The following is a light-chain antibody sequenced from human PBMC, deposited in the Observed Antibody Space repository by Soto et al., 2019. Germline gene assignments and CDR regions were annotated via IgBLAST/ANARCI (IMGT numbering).Light chain of an antibody. J-gene: IGLJ1*01. CDR1: SSDVGGYNR. V-gene: IGLV2-18*02. CDR3: YSYTSSSTYV. Sequence: QSVLTQPPSVSGSPGQSVTISCTGTSSDVGGYNRVSWYQQPPGTAPKLVIYEVIHRPSGVPARFSGSKSGNTASLTISGLQAEDEADYYCYSYTSSSTYVFGTGTMVTVL. CDR2: EVI.